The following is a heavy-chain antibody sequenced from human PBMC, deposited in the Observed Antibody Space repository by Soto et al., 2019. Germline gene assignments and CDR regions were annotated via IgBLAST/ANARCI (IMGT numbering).Heavy chain of an antibody. D-gene: IGHD3-10*02. Sequence: QVQLQESGPGLVKPSQTLSLTCTVSGGSISSGGYYWNWIRQHPGKGLEWIGYIYYSGSTYYNPSLKSPGSLSVDTPKNHSSPAPSSLTAGATTVYYGATSVFHWGQGRPVSVPS. CDR3: ATSVFH. CDR2: IYYSGST. CDR1: GGSISSGGYY. J-gene: IGHJ4*02. V-gene: IGHV4-31*01.